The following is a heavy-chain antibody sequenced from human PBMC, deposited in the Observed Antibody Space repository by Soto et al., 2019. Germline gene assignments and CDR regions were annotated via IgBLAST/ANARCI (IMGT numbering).Heavy chain of an antibody. CDR3: ASRVSSSVGHAFAL. CDR1: GYTFTSYD. CDR2: MNPNSGNT. Sequence: QVQLVQSGAEVKKPGASVKVSCKASGYTFTSYDINWVRQATGQGLEWMGWMNPNSGNTGYAQKFQGGVTMTSNTSINPAYIALSSLRSEDTAVYYCASRVSSSVGHAFALWGQGTIVTVSS. J-gene: IGHJ3*01. D-gene: IGHD2-15*01. V-gene: IGHV1-8*01.